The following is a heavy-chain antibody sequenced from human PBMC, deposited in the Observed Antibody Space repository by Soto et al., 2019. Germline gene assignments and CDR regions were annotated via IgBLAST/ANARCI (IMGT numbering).Heavy chain of an antibody. V-gene: IGHV4-31*03. Sequence: QVQLQESGPGLVKPSQTLSLTCTVSGGSISSGGYYWSWIRQHPGKGLEWIGYIYYSGSTYYNPSLKSRVTISVDPSKNQFSLKLSSVTAADTAVYYCARGHYYDSSGTLFGYWGQGTLVTVSS. D-gene: IGHD3-22*01. CDR2: IYYSGST. CDR1: GGSISSGGYY. CDR3: ARGHYYDSSGTLFGY. J-gene: IGHJ4*02.